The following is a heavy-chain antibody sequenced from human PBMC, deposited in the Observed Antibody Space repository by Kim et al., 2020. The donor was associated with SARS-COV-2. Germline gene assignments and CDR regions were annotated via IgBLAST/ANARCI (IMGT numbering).Heavy chain of an antibody. CDR1: GGSVNSDSRY. V-gene: IGHV4-61*01. Sequence: SETLSLTFSVSGGSVNSDSRYWSWIRQPPGKGLEWIAYIYDSGNTNSNPSLKSRVTISVDTSKNQVSLKLTSVTAADTAVYYCARGSSYGTLDYWGQGTLVTVSS. CDR3: ARGSSYGTLDY. J-gene: IGHJ4*02. CDR2: IYDSGNT. D-gene: IGHD1-26*01.